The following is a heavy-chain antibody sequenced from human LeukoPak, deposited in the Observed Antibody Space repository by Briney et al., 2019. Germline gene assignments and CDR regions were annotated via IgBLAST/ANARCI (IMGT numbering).Heavy chain of an antibody. CDR2: INPSGGST. V-gene: IGHV1-46*01. J-gene: IGHJ4*02. Sequence: ASVKVSCKASGYTFTSYYMHWVRQAPGQGLEWMGIINPSGGSTSYAQKFQGRVTMTRDMSTSTVYMELSSLRSEDTAVYYCARDPLYSSSWYVVPDYWGQGTLVTVSS. CDR1: GYTFTSYY. D-gene: IGHD6-13*01. CDR3: ARDPLYSSSWYVVPDY.